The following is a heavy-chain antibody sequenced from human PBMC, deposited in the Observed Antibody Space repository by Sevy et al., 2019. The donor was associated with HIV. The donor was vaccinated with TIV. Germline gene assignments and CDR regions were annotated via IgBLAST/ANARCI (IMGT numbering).Heavy chain of an antibody. V-gene: IGHV3-48*02. CDR1: GFTFSSYS. CDR2: ISSSSSTI. CDR3: ARHPAEPEYYDILTGYKKVIDY. Sequence: GGSLRLSCAASGFTFSSYSMNWVRQAPGKGLEWVSYISSSSSTIYYADSVKGRFTISRDNAKNSLYLQMNSLRDEDTAVYYCARHPAEPEYYDILTGYKKVIDYWGQGTLVTVSS. D-gene: IGHD3-9*01. J-gene: IGHJ4*02.